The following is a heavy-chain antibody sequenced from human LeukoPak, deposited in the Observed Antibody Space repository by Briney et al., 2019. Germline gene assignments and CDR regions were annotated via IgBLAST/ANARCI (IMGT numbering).Heavy chain of an antibody. J-gene: IGHJ4*02. CDR2: ISASAAMT. CDR1: GLTFSNYV. CDR3: AKDRSIGTYYTFDH. Sequence: KPGGSLGLSCEASGLTFSNYVMTWVRQAPGKGLEWVSSISASAAMTYYADSVKGRFTVSRDNSNNRLYLQMSGLTAADTAVYYCAKDRSIGTYYTFDHWGQGTLVTVSS. V-gene: IGHV3-23*01. D-gene: IGHD1-26*01.